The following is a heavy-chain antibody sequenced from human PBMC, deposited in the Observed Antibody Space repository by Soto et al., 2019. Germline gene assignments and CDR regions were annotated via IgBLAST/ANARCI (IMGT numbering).Heavy chain of an antibody. J-gene: IGHJ5*02. CDR3: AKSRGRQVRGAFDP. D-gene: IGHD3-10*01. Sequence: EVQLLESGGGLVQPGGSLRLSCAASGFTFSSYAMSWVRQAPGKGLEWVSAISGSGGSTYYADSVKGRFTTSRDNSKNTLYLQTNSLRSEDTAVYYCAKSRGRQVRGAFDPWGQGTLVTVSS. CDR2: ISGSGGST. V-gene: IGHV3-23*01. CDR1: GFTFSSYA.